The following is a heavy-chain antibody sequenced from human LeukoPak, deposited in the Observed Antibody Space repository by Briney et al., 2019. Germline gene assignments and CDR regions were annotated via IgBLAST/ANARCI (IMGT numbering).Heavy chain of an antibody. D-gene: IGHD5-18*01. CDR1: GGSISSGSYY. V-gene: IGHV4-61*02. J-gene: IGHJ4*02. CDR3: ARDVDTFFDY. CDR2: IYTSGST. Sequence: PSQTLSLTCTVSGGSISSGSYYWSWIRQPAGKGLEWIGCIYTSGSTNYNPSLKSRVTISVDTSKNQFSLKLSSVIAADTAVYYCARDVDTFFDYWGQGTLVTVSS.